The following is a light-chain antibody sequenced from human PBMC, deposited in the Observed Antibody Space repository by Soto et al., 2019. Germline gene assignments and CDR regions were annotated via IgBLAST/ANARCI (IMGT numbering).Light chain of an antibody. CDR2: DVS. CDR3: NSYASSSTPVV. V-gene: IGLV2-14*01. CDR1: SSDVGGYNY. Sequence: QSALTQPASVSGSPGQSITISCTGTSSDVGGYNYVSWYQQHPGKAPKLMIYDVSNRPSGVSNRFSGSKSGNTASLTISGRQPEDEADYYCNSYASSSTPVVFGGGTKLTVL. J-gene: IGLJ2*01.